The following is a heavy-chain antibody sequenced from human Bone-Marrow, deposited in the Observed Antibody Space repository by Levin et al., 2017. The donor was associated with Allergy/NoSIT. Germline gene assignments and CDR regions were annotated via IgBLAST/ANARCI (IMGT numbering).Heavy chain of an antibody. D-gene: IGHD3-10*01. J-gene: IGHJ4*02. CDR3: TRSPIRLVRGAFDF. Sequence: LSLTCAVSGFTVSGTFMNWVRQAPGKGLEWVALLQSGGNTDYTDSVKGRFTISRDNSNNTLYLQMNSLRPEDTAIYYCTRSPIRLVRGAFDFWGQGTPVTVSS. CDR1: GFTVSGTF. CDR2: LQSGGNT. V-gene: IGHV3-53*01.